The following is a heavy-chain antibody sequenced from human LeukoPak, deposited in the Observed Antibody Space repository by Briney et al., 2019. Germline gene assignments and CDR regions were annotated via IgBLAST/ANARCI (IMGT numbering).Heavy chain of an antibody. D-gene: IGHD2-15*01. CDR2: ISGYNGYT. V-gene: IGHV1-18*01. CDR1: GYIFTGYG. CDR3: ARDSVYLRSGGSWLGGWFDP. Sequence: ASVKVSCKASGYIFTGYGLSWVRQAPGQGLEGMGWISGYNGYTNYAQKVQDRVTMTTDTSTSTAYMELRSLRTDDTAVYYCARDSVYLRSGGSWLGGWFDPWGQGTLVTVSS. J-gene: IGHJ5*02.